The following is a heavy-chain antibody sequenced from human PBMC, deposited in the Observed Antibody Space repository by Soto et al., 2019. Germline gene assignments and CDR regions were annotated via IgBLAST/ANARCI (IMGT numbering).Heavy chain of an antibody. V-gene: IGHV4-39*01. CDR1: GGSLSSSSYY. CDR2: IYYSGST. Sequence: SETLSLTCTVSGGSLSSSSYYWGWIRQPPGKGLEWIGSIYYSGSTYYNPSLKSRVTISVDTSKNQFSLKLSSVTAADTAVYYCARGRIVGATRVTDYWGQGTLVTVSS. CDR3: ARGRIVGATRVTDY. J-gene: IGHJ4*02. D-gene: IGHD1-26*01.